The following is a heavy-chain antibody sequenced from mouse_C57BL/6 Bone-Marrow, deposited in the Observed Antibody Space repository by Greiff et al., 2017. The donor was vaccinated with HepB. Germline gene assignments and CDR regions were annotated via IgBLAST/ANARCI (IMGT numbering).Heavy chain of an antibody. CDR3: ARKGVRY. J-gene: IGHJ2*01. Sequence: QVQLQQPGAELVKPGASVKLSCKASGYTFTSYWMQWVKQRPGQGLEWIGEIDPSDSYTNYNQKFKGKATLTVDTSSSTAYMQLSSLTSEDSAVYYCARKGVRYWGQGTTLTVSS. CDR2: IDPSDSYT. CDR1: GYTFTSYW. V-gene: IGHV1-50*01.